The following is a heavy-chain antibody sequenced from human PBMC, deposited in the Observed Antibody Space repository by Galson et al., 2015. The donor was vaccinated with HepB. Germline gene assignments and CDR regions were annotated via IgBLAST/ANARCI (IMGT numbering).Heavy chain of an antibody. V-gene: IGHV1-46*04. J-gene: IGHJ3*02. CDR2: INPSGGST. CDR1: GYTFTSYY. CDR3: ARVEYDYVWGTARAFDI. D-gene: IGHD3-16*01. Sequence: SVKVSCKASGYTFTSYYMHWVRQAPGQGLEWMGIINPSGGSTSYAQKLQGRVTISVDTSKNQFSLKLSSVTAADTAVYYCARVEYDYVWGTARAFDIWGQGTMVTVSS.